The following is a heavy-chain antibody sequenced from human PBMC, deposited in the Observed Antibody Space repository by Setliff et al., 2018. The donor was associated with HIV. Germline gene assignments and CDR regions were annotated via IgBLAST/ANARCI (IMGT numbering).Heavy chain of an antibody. J-gene: IGHJ4*02. V-gene: IGHV3-49*04. D-gene: IGHD1-1*01. CDR1: GFTFGDYA. CDR3: AGSAGYFVQAD. Sequence: GGSLRLSCTASGFTFGDYAMSWVRQAPGKGLEWVGFIRSKTYGGTTEYAASVKGRFTISRDDSKSIAYLQMNSLKTEDTAVYYCAGSAGYFVQADWGQGTLVTVSS. CDR2: IRSKTYGGTT.